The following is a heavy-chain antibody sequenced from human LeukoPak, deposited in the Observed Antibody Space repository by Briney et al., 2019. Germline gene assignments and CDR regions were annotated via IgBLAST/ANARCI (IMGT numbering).Heavy chain of an antibody. V-gene: IGHV3-66*01. CDR1: GFTVGTDF. CDR2: IFSGGST. Sequence: GGSLRLSCAASGFTVGTDFVSWVRQAPGRGLEGVSIIFSGGSTYYADSVKGRFTISRDSSRNTAYLQMSSLRAEDTAVYYCARGDFEYWGQGTLVTVSS. CDR3: ARGDFEY. J-gene: IGHJ4*02.